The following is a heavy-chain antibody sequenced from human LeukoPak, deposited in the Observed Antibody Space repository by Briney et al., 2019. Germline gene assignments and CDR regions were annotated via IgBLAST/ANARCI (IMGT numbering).Heavy chain of an antibody. J-gene: IGHJ4*02. CDR2: IYTSGST. D-gene: IGHD6-13*01. CDR3: ARDGYSSSWHFFDY. V-gene: IGHV4-4*07. CDR1: GGSISSYY. Sequence: SETLSLTCTVSGGSISSYYWSWIRQPAGKGLEWIGRIYTSGSTNYNPSLKSRVAMSVDTSKNQFSLKLSSVTAADTAVYYCARDGYSSSWHFFDYWGQGTLVTVSS.